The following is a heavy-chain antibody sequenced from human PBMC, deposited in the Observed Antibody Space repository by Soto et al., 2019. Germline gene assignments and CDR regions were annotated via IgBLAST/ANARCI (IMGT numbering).Heavy chain of an antibody. J-gene: IGHJ4*02. V-gene: IGHV3-48*03. CDR3: ARGLYYYDSSGRRWY. CDR2: ISSSGSTI. Sequence: PGGSLRLSCAASGFTFSSYEMNWVRQAPGKGLEWVSYISSSGSTIYYADSVKGRFTISRDNAKNSLYLQMNSLRAEDTAVYYCARGLYYYDSSGRRWYWGQGTLVTVSS. D-gene: IGHD3-22*01. CDR1: GFTFSSYE.